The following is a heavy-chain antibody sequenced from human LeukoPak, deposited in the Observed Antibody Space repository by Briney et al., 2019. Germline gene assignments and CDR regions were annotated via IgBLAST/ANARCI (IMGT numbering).Heavy chain of an antibody. CDR2: IYYSGST. V-gene: IGHV4-30-4*08. Sequence: PSQTLSLACTVSGGSISSGDYYWSWIRQPPGKGLEWIGYIYYSGSTYYNPSLKSRVTISVGTSKNQFSLKLSSVTAADTAVYYCARGAAIRYYYDSSGYYPFDYWGQGTLVTVSS. J-gene: IGHJ4*02. CDR3: ARGAAIRYYYDSSGYYPFDY. CDR1: GGSISSGDYY. D-gene: IGHD3-22*01.